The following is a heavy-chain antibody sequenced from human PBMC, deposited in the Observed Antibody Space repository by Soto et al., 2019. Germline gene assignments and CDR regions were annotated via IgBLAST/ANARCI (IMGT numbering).Heavy chain of an antibody. CDR3: ARHSYYSNPLRFDP. J-gene: IGHJ5*02. CDR2: IHYSGST. V-gene: IGHV4-59*08. CDR1: GGSITRYY. Sequence: SETLSLTCTVSGGSITRYYWSWIRQPPGKGPEWIGNIHYSGSTNYNPSLKSRVTISVDTSKNQFSLRLSSVTAAETAVYYCARHSYYSNPLRFDPWGQGTLVTVSS. D-gene: IGHD4-4*01.